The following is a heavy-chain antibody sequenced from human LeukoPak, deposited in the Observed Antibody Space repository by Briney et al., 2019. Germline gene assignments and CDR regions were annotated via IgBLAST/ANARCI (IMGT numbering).Heavy chain of an antibody. V-gene: IGHV5-51*01. D-gene: IGHD3-22*01. J-gene: IGHJ4*02. CDR1: GSTFTSYW. CDR2: IYPGDSAT. Sequence: PGGSLKISGQGSGSTFTSYWIGWVRQLPGKGREWMGIIYPGDSATRSSPSFQGQVTISADKPINTAYLHWSSLKASDTAMYCYARLDYYDSSGYSDFDYWGQGTLVTVSS. CDR3: ARLDYYDSSGYSDFDY.